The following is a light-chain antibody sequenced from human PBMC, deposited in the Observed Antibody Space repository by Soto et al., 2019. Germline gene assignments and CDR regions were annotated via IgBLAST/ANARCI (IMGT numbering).Light chain of an antibody. CDR3: QSYDSSLSGWV. CDR2: GNS. J-gene: IGLJ3*02. Sequence: QSVLTQPPSVSGAPGQRVTISCTGSSSNIGAGYDVHWYQQLPGTAPNXXIYGNSNRPSXVPXXFSGSKSGTXXXXXIXGLQAEDEADYYCQSYDSSLSGWVFGGGTKLTVL. V-gene: IGLV1-40*01. CDR1: SSNIGAGYD.